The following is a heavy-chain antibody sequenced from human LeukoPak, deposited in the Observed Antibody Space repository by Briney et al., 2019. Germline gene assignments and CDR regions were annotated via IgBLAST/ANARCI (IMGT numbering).Heavy chain of an antibody. J-gene: IGHJ6*02. CDR1: GFSLSGYA. D-gene: IGHD5-18*01. Sequence: PGGSLRLSCVASGFSLSGYAMSWVRQAPGKGLEWVSHIGTSDPGTFHADSVKGRFTISRDNSENTLYLQMNSLRDEDTAVYYCGRKDLKTPMVLLDVWGQGTTVIVSS. CDR2: IGTSDPGT. V-gene: IGHV3-23*01. CDR3: GRKDLKTPMVLLDV.